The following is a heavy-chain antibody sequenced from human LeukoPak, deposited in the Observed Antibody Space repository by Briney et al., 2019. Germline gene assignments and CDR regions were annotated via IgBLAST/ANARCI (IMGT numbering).Heavy chain of an antibody. CDR2: INPNNGGT. V-gene: IGHV1-2*02. D-gene: IGHD5-18*01. CDR1: GYTFINYG. J-gene: IGHJ4*02. Sequence: ASVKVSCKASGYTFINYGISWVRQAPGQGLEWMGWINPNNGGTNYAQKFQGRVTMTRDTSISTAYMELNRLRSDDTAVYYCARDPYSNYFDYWGQGTLVTVSS. CDR3: ARDPYSNYFDY.